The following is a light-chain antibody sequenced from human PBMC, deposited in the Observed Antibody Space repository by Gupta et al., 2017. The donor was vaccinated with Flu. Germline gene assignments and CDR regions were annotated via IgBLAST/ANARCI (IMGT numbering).Light chain of an antibody. Sequence: DIQMTQSPSSLSASVGDRVTITCRASQSINNYLNWYQQKPGKAPTFLIYGASSLKSGVPSRFSGSRFGTDFTLTIISLQPEDFATYYYQQSYSNTPNSFGQGTKLEI. CDR2: GAS. CDR1: QSINNY. J-gene: IGKJ2*03. V-gene: IGKV1-39*01. CDR3: QQSYSNTPNS.